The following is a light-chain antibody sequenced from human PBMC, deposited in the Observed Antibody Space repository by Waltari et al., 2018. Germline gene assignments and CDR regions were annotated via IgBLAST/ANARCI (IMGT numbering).Light chain of an antibody. J-gene: IGKJ1*01. CDR3: QQYNTYPWT. Sequence: TVTCRASWRIRRLLAGYQQKPGKAPKLLIYQASSLEDGVPSRFSGSGVETEFSLSISSLQPEDFTTYYCQQYNTYPWTFGQGTKVEIK. V-gene: IGKV1-5*03. CDR2: QAS. CDR1: WRIRRL.